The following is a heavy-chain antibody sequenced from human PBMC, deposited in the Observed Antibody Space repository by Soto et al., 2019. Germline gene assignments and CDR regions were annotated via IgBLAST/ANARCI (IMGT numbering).Heavy chain of an antibody. CDR1: GFPLSSYS. J-gene: IGHJ4*02. Sequence: GGSLRLSCAASGFPLSSYSMKWVRQAPGKWLECVSYISRSSITIYYADSVKGRFTISRDNANNSLFLQMNSLSDEDTAVYYCARRWGYCSGVSCYALDDWGQET. CDR3: ARRWGYCSGVSCYALDD. V-gene: IGHV3-48*02. CDR2: ISRSSITI. D-gene: IGHD2-15*01.